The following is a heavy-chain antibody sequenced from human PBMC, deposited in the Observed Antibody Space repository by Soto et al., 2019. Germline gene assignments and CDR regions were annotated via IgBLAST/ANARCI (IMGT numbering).Heavy chain of an antibody. V-gene: IGHV3-11*01. CDR1: GFTFTDYY. D-gene: IGHD1-26*01. J-gene: IGHJ5*02. CDR2: ISSSGNTI. CDR3: ARRLGFSGVGPSTSNWFDP. Sequence: QVQLVESGGGLVKPGGSLRLSCAASGFTFTDYYMSWMRQAPGKGLEWLSYISSSGNTIFYATSVKGRFTISRDNAKNSLSLQMNSLTAEATAVYYCARRLGFSGVGPSTSNWFDPWGQGTLVTVSS.